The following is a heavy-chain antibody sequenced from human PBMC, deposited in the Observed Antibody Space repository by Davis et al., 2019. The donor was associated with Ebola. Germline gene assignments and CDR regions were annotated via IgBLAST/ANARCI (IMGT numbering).Heavy chain of an antibody. CDR1: GGSIHSSHYY. J-gene: IGHJ4*02. Sequence: MPSETLSLTCSVSGGSIHSSHYYWGWIRQPPGKGLEWIGNIYYSGSTSYNPSLKSRVTISVDTSKKQFSLKLSSVTAADTAVYYCARLIGHSSTADFWGQGTLVTVSS. CDR3: ARLIGHSSTADF. D-gene: IGHD6-13*01. V-gene: IGHV4-39*01. CDR2: IYYSGST.